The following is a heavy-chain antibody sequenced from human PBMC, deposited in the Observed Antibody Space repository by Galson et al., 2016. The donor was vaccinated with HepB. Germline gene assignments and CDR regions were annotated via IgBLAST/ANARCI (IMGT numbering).Heavy chain of an antibody. CDR2: LSTRRTT. J-gene: IGHJ4*02. V-gene: IGHV3-23*01. CDR3: AKERLVRRIFDH. CDR1: GFVFSNFG. Sequence: SLRLSCAASGFVFSNFGLSWVRQAPGKGLEWVASLSTRRTTSYSDSVQGRFTIPRDNSNNTLYLQMNGLRAEGTAVYYCAKERLVRRIFDHWGQGTLLTVSS. D-gene: IGHD1-1*01.